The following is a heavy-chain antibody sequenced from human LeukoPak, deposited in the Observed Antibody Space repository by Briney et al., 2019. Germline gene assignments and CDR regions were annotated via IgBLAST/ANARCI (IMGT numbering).Heavy chain of an antibody. CDR1: GGSISSGGYY. CDR3: ARGYHWAMDAFDI. J-gene: IGHJ3*02. Sequence: SQTLSLTCTVSGGSISSGGYYWSWIRQHPGKGLEWIGYIYYSGSTYYNPSLKSRVTISVDTSKNQFSLKLSSVTAADTAVYYCARGYHWAMDAFDIWGQGTMVTVSS. D-gene: IGHD1-1*01. V-gene: IGHV4-31*03. CDR2: IYYSGST.